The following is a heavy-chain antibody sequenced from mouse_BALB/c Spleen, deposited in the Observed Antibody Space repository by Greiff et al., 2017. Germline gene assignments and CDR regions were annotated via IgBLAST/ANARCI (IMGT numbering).Heavy chain of an antibody. J-gene: IGHJ4*01. CDR2: INPSTGYT. CDR1: GYTFTSYW. D-gene: IGHD1-2*01. Sequence: QVQLQQSGAELAKPGASVKMSCKASGYTFTSYWMHWVKQRPGQGLEWIGYINPSTGYTEYNQKFKDKATLTADKSSSTAYMQLSSLTSEDSAVYYCARSSTAYAMDYWGQGTSVTVAS. V-gene: IGHV1-7*01. CDR3: ARSSTAYAMDY.